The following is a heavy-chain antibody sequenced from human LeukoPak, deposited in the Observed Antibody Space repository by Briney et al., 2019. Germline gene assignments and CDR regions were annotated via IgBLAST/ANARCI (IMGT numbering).Heavy chain of an antibody. CDR3: ARANSPIAVDGRGPFDY. V-gene: IGHV3-21*01. Sequence: GGSLRLSCAASGFTFSSYSMNWVHQAPGNGLEWVSSISSSSSYIYYADSVKGRFTISRDNAKNSLYLQMNGLRAEDTAVYYCARANSPIAVDGRGPFDYWGQGTLVTVSS. CDR1: GFTFSSYS. J-gene: IGHJ4*02. CDR2: ISSSSSYI. D-gene: IGHD6-19*01.